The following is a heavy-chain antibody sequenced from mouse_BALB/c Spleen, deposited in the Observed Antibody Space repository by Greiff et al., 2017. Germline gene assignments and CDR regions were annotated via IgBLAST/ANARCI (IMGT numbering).Heavy chain of an antibody. Sequence: QVQLQQSGAELMKPGASVKISCKATGYTFSSYWIEWVKQRPGHGLEWIGEILPGSGSTNYNEKFKGKATLTVDKSSSTAYMQLNSLTSEDSAVYYCAREYYYGSSYDWYFDVWGAGTTVTVSS. CDR1: GYTFSSYW. J-gene: IGHJ1*01. V-gene: IGHV1-9*01. CDR3: AREYYYGSSYDWYFDV. D-gene: IGHD1-1*01. CDR2: ILPGSGST.